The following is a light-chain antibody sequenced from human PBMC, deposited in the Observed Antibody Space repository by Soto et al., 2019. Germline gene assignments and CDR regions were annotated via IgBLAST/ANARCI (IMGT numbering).Light chain of an antibody. CDR1: QSISSW. Sequence: DMRMSQSPSTLSASIRDRVTITCRASQSISSWLAWYQQKPGKAPKLLIYKASSLESGVPSRFSGSGSGTEFTLTISSLQPDDFATYYCQQYNSYLWTFGQGTKVDIK. J-gene: IGKJ1*01. CDR2: KAS. CDR3: QQYNSYLWT. V-gene: IGKV1-5*03.